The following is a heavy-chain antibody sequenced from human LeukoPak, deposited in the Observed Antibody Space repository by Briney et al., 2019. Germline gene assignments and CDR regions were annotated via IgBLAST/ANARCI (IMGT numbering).Heavy chain of an antibody. CDR3: TTARGSRPGYFDP. CDR1: GFTFNFYW. J-gene: IGHJ1*01. D-gene: IGHD6-19*01. V-gene: IGHV3-15*01. Sequence: GGSLRLSCAASGFTFNFYWMHWVRQAPGKGLEWVGRIKSKGDGGTTDYAAPVKGRFTFSRDDSTNTLFLQMNSLKTEDTAVYYCTTARGSRPGYFDPWGQGTLVTVSS. CDR2: IKSKGDGGTT.